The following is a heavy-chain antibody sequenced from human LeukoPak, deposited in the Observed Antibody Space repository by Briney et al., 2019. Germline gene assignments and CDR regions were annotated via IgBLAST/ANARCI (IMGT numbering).Heavy chain of an antibody. V-gene: IGHV1-69*05. CDR1: GGTFSSYA. D-gene: IGHD3-22*01. CDR3: ARDRGGYYDSSGYYYLSS. J-gene: IGHJ5*02. Sequence: PSVKVSCKASGGTFSSYAISWVRQAPGQGLEWMGGIIPIFGTANYAQKFQGRVTITTDESTSTAYMELSSLRSEDTAVYYCARDRGGYYDSSGYYYLSSWGQGTLVTVSS. CDR2: IIPIFGTA.